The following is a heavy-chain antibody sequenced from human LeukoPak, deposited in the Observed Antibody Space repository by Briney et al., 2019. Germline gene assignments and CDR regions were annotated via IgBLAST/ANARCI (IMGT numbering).Heavy chain of an antibody. CDR2: ISYDGSNK. V-gene: IGHV3-30*04. CDR1: GFTFSSYA. D-gene: IGHD3-16*02. J-gene: IGHJ5*02. Sequence: PGRSLRLSCAASGFTFSSYAMHWVRQAPGKGLEWVAVISYDGSNKYYADSVKGRFTISRDNSKNTLYLQMNSLRAEDTAVYYCARERSFYDYVWGSYRPQENWFDPWGQGTLVTVSS. CDR3: ARERSFYDYVWGSYRPQENWFDP.